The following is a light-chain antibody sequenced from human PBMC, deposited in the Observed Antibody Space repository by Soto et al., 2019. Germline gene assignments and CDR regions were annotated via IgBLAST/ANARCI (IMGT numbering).Light chain of an antibody. CDR3: QQLNSYPS. J-gene: IGKJ3*01. Sequence: DIQMTQSPSSLSASVGDRVTITCRASQTISNFVNWYQQKLGRAPRLLIYAASTLQSGVPSRFSGSGSGTEFTLTISSLQPEDFATYYCQQLNSYPSFGPGTKVDI. CDR1: QTISNF. CDR2: AAS. V-gene: IGKV1-17*01.